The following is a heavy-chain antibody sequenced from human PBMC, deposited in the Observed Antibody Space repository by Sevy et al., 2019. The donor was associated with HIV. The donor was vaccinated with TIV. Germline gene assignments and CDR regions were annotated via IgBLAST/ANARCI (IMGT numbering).Heavy chain of an antibody. CDR3: AGENAWGRGYS. V-gene: IGHV4-59*08. J-gene: IGHJ4*02. CDR1: GGSITSLC. D-gene: IGHD1-26*01. Sequence: SETLSLTCTVSGGSITSLCWNWIRQPPGKGLEWIANIYYNGHINYTPSLKSRVTLSLDTSKNQFSLRLSSVTAADTDMYYCAGENAWGRGYSWGQGTLVTVSS. CDR2: IYYNGHI.